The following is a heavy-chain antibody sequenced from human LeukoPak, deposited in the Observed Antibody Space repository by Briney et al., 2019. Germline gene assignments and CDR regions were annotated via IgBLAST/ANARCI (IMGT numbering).Heavy chain of an antibody. V-gene: IGHV3-23*01. J-gene: IGHJ5*02. CDR3: AKEIRWQNWFDP. Sequence: PGGSLRLSCAASGFTFSVAAMTWVRQAPGKGLEWVSLIGASGGSTYYADSVKGRFTISRDNSKNTLSLQMNSLRAEDTAVYYCAKEIRWQNWFDPWGQGTLVTVSS. D-gene: IGHD4-23*01. CDR1: GFTFSVAA. CDR2: IGASGGST.